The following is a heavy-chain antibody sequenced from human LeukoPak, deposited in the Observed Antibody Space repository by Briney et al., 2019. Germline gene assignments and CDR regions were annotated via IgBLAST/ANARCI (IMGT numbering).Heavy chain of an antibody. CDR2: VSYDGRIN. Sequence: GGSLRLSCAASGFTFSSHAMHWVRQAPGKGLEWVAFVSYDGRINSYADFVKGRFTISRDNSKNTLYLQMNSLRAEDTAVYFCAKVRTYFYHGLDVWGQGTTVTVSS. CDR3: AKVRTYFYHGLDV. D-gene: IGHD1-14*01. V-gene: IGHV3-30*04. CDR1: GFTFSSHA. J-gene: IGHJ6*02.